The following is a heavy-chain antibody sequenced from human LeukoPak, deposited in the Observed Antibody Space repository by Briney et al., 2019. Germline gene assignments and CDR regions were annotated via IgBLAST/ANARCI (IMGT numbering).Heavy chain of an antibody. CDR2: ISGSGGST. J-gene: IGHJ6*02. V-gene: IGHV3-23*01. D-gene: IGHD3-22*01. CDR3: AKEDPYDSSGYYSYYYYGMDV. CDR1: GFTFSSYA. Sequence: GGSLRLSCAASGFTFSSYAMSWVRQAPGKGLEWVSAISGSGGSTYYADSVKGRFTISRDNSKNTLYLQMNSLRAEDTAVYYCAKEDPYDSSGYYSYYYYGMDVWGQGTTVTVSS.